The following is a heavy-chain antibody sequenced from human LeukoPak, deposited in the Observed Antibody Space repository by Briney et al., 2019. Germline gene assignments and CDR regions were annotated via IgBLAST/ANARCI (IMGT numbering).Heavy chain of an antibody. V-gene: IGHV4-39*01. D-gene: IGHD3-10*01. CDR1: GGSISSSSYY. CDR2: IYYSGST. J-gene: IGHJ5*02. CDR3: ASKSWRYNWFDP. Sequence: PSETLSLTCTVSGGSISSSSYYLGWIRQPPGKGLEWIGSIYYSGSTYYNPSLKSRVTISVDTSKNQFSLKLSSVTAADTAVYYCASKSWRYNWFDPWGQGTLVTVSS.